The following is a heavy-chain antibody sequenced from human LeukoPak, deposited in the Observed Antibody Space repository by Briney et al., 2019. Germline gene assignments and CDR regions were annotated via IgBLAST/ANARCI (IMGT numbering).Heavy chain of an antibody. J-gene: IGHJ5*02. D-gene: IGHD5-18*01. Sequence: PGGSLRLSCAASGFTFTIFGFNWVRQAPGKVPEWVSYIDARSGITYYADSVQGRFTISRDNAQESVFLQMNSLRAEDTAVYYCARARERGYSYGWSTWGQGTLVTVSS. V-gene: IGHV3-48*01. CDR3: ARARERGYSYGWST. CDR2: IDARSGIT. CDR1: GFTFTIFG.